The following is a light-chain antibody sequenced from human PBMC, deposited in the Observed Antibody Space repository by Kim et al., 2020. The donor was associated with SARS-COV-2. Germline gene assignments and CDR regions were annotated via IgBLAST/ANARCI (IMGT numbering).Light chain of an antibody. CDR2: KAS. Sequence: SACVGDRVTITCRASQSISSWLAWYQQKPGKAPKLLIYKASSLESGVPSRFSGSGSGTEFTLTISSLKPDDFATYYCQQYNSYPTFGQGTKVDIK. J-gene: IGKJ1*01. CDR1: QSISSW. CDR3: QQYNSYPT. V-gene: IGKV1-5*03.